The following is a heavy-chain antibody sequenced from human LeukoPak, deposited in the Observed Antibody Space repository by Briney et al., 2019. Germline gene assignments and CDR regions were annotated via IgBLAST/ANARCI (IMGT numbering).Heavy chain of an antibody. CDR1: GFTFSSYS. CDR2: ISSSSSYI. CDR3: ARDEYGGPGAGPYYFDY. V-gene: IGHV3-21*01. Sequence: PGGSLRLSCAASGFTFSSYSMNRVRQAPGKGLEWVSSISSSSSYIYYADSVKGRFTISRNNAKNSLYLQMNSLRAEDTAVYYCARDEYGGPGAGPYYFDYWGQGTLVTVSS. D-gene: IGHD4/OR15-4a*01. J-gene: IGHJ4*02.